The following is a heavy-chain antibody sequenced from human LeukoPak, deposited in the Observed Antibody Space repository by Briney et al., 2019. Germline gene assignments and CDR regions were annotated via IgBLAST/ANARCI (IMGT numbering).Heavy chain of an antibody. J-gene: IGHJ1*01. CDR3: ASDSYSPEYFQH. Sequence: GRSLRLSCAASGFTFSSYGMHWVRQAPGKGLERVAVISYDGSNKYYADSVKGRFTISRDNSKNTLYLQMNSLRAEDTAVYYCASDSYSPEYFQHWGQGTLVTVSS. CDR2: ISYDGSNK. D-gene: IGHD2-15*01. CDR1: GFTFSSYG. V-gene: IGHV3-30*03.